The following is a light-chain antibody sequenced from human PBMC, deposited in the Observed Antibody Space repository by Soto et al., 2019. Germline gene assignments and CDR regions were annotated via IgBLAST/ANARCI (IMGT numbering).Light chain of an antibody. CDR2: NVN. J-gene: IGLJ1*01. Sequence: QSVLTQSASVSGSPGQSITISCTGTSSDVGNYNYVSRYQQHPGEVPKLIIFNVNNRPSGVSNRFSGSKSGNTASLTISGLQAEDEADYYCSSFTSSTTYVFGTGTKVTVL. CDR3: SSFTSSTTYV. CDR1: SSDVGNYNY. V-gene: IGLV2-14*01.